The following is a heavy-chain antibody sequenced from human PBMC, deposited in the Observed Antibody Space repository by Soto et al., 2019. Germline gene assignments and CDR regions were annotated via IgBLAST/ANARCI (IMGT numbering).Heavy chain of an antibody. J-gene: IGHJ6*02. V-gene: IGHV1-3*01. Sequence: ASVKVSCKASGYTFTRYCIHWVRQAPGQRLEWTGWINAGNGNTKYSEKFQGRVTITRDTSASTAYLELSSLRSGDTAVYYCARDPNDSSAYYHHYYYGMDVWGQGTTVTVSS. CDR1: GYTFTRYC. CDR2: INAGNGNT. CDR3: ARDPNDSSAYYHHYYYGMDV. D-gene: IGHD3-22*01.